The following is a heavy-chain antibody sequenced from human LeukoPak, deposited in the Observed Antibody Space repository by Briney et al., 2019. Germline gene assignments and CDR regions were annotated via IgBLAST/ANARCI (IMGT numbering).Heavy chain of an antibody. CDR2: ISSNWCST. V-gene: IGHV3-64D*06. J-gene: IGHJ4*02. CDR3: VKDLLHTRYSSN. D-gene: IGHD6-13*01. Sequence: GGSLRLSCSASGFTFSSYAMHWVRQAPGQGLEYVSAISSNWCSTYYADSVKGRFTISRDNSKNTLYLQMSSLRAEDTAVYYCVKDLLHTRYSSNWGQGTLVTVSS. CDR1: GFTFSSYA.